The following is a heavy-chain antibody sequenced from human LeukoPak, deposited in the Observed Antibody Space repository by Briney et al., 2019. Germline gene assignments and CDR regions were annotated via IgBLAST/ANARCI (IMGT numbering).Heavy chain of an antibody. J-gene: IGHJ3*02. CDR3: ARDLKSIYYYDINAGAYDI. V-gene: IGHV3-33*01. D-gene: IGHD3-22*01. Sequence: QPGGSVTLYGAASGFTFSSYGMNWVRQAPGKGLEWVAVIWYDGSNKYYADSVKGRFTISRDNSKNTLYLQMNSLRAEDTAVYYCARDLKSIYYYDINAGAYDIWGQGTMVTVSS. CDR2: IWYDGSNK. CDR1: GFTFSSYG.